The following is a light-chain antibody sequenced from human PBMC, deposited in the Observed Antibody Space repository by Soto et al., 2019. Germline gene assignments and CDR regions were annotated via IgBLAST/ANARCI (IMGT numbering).Light chain of an antibody. CDR2: AAS. CDR1: QGINTF. CDR3: QQLNTYPIT. J-gene: IGKJ5*01. Sequence: IQLTQSPSSLSAALGDRVTITCGASQGINTFLAWYQQKAGKAPKLLIYAASTLQSGVPSRFRGSGSGTDFTLTISSLQSEGFATYYCQQLNTYPITCGQGTRLEIK. V-gene: IGKV1-9*01.